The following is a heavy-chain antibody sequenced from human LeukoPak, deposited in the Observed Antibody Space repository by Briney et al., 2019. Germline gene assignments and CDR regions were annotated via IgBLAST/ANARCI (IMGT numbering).Heavy chain of an antibody. Sequence: SETLSLTCVVYGGSFSDYYWTWVRQPPGQGLEWIGVINHGGTTKYNPSLKSRVTISIHTSNNQFSLKLNSVTAADTAVYYCARAGGTLAGRRWPYSFYYYVDVWGKGTTVTVSS. V-gene: IGHV4-34*01. CDR1: GGSFSDYY. CDR3: ARAGGTLAGRRWPYSFYYYVDV. D-gene: IGHD6-19*01. CDR2: INHGGTT. J-gene: IGHJ6*03.